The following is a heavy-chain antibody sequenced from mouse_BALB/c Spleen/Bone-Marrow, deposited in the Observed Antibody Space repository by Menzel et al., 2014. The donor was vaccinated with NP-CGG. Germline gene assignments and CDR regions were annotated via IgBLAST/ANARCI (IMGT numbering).Heavy chain of an antibody. CDR1: GCAFSAYW. D-gene: IGHD1-2*01. J-gene: IGHJ2*01. Sequence: VQLVESGAELVRPGSSVKISCKASGCAFSAYWMNWVKQRPGQGLEWIGQIYPGDGDTNYNGKFKGKATLTADKSSSTAYMQLSSLTSEDSAVYFCTRSTATFDYWGQGTTLTVSS. CDR3: TRSTATFDY. V-gene: IGHV1-80*01. CDR2: IYPGDGDT.